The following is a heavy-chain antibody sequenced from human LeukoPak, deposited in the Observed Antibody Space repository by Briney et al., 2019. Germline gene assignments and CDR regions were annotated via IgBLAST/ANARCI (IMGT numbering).Heavy chain of an antibody. CDR3: AKDVRSVSAAGIFDY. CDR1: GFTFSSYE. D-gene: IGHD6-13*01. CDR2: ISSSGSTI. J-gene: IGHJ4*02. Sequence: PGGSLRLSCAASGFTFSSYEMNWVRQAPGKGLEWVSYISSSGSTIYYADSVKGRFTISRDNAKNSLYLQMNSLRAEDTAVYYCAKDVRSVSAAGIFDYWGQGTLVTVSS. V-gene: IGHV3-48*03.